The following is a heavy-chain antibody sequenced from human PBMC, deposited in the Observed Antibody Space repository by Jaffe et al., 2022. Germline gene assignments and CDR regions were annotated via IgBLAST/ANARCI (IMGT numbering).Heavy chain of an antibody. CDR2: SSGNGGTT. J-gene: IGHJ4*02. Sequence: EVQLLESGGGLVQTGGSLRLSCVASGFTLSNYAMNWVRQAPGKGLEWVSSSSGNGGTTYYADSVKGRFTISRDNSKNTLYLQMNSLRAEDTAVYYCAKEVLSGWYRGRPIDSWGQGTLVTVSS. D-gene: IGHD6-19*01. CDR3: AKEVLSGWYRGRPIDS. V-gene: IGHV3-23*01. CDR1: GFTLSNYA.